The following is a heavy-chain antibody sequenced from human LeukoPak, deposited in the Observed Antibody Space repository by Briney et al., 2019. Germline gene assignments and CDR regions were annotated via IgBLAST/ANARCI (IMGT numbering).Heavy chain of an antibody. CDR1: GGSISSSSYY. D-gene: IGHD3-22*01. CDR3: AREDYDSSGYYDY. V-gene: IGHV4-39*02. J-gene: IGHJ4*02. CDR2: IYYSGST. Sequence: SETLSLTCTVSGGSISSSSYYWGWIRQPPGKGLEWIGSIYYSGSTYYNPSLKSRVTISVDTSKNQFSLKLSSVTAADTAVYYCAREDYDSSGYYDYWGQGALVTVSS.